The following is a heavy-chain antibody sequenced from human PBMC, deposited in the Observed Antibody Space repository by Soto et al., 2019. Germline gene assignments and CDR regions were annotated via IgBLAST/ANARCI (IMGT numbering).Heavy chain of an antibody. CDR2: IYTSGST. V-gene: IGHV4-4*07. CDR3: ARDVRSGSSSWYDWFDP. D-gene: IGHD6-13*01. Sequence: SETLSLTCTVSGGSISSYYWSWIRQPAGKGLEWIGRIYTSGSTNYNPSLKSQVTMSVDTFKNQFSLKLSSVTAADTAVYYCARDVRSGSSSWYDWFDPWGQGTLVTVSS. CDR1: GGSISSYY. J-gene: IGHJ5*02.